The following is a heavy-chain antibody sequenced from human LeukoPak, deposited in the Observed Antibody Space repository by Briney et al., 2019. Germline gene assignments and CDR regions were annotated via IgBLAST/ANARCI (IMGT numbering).Heavy chain of an antibody. Sequence: GASVRVSCKASGYTFTGYYMHWVRQAPGQGLEWMGWINPNSGGTNYAQKFQGWVTMTRDTSISTAYMELSSLRSEDTAVYYCATMPPGSIVVVGRLDYWGQGTLVTVSS. J-gene: IGHJ4*02. CDR1: GYTFTGYY. D-gene: IGHD2-15*01. CDR3: ATMPPGSIVVVGRLDY. V-gene: IGHV1-2*04. CDR2: INPNSGGT.